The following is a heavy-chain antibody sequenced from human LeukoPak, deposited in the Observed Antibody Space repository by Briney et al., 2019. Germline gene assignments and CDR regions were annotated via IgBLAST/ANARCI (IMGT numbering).Heavy chain of an antibody. V-gene: IGHV4-61*02. J-gene: IGHJ6*03. CDR3: ARDHPTPNAGYMDV. Sequence: PSQTLSLTCTVSGGSISSGTYYWSWIRQPAGKGLEWLGRIYTSGSTNYNPSLKSRVTISVDTSKNQFSLRLSSVTAADTAVYYCARDHPTPNAGYMDVWGKGTTVTVSS. D-gene: IGHD2-8*01. CDR2: IYTSGST. CDR1: GGSISSGTYY.